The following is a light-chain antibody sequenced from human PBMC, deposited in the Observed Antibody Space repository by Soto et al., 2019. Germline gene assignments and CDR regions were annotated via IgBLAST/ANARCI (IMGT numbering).Light chain of an antibody. J-gene: IGKJ3*01. CDR2: DAS. CDR1: QDISNY. Sequence: DIQMTQSPSSLSASVGDTVTITCQASQDISNYLNWYQHKPGEAPKLLIYDASNLETGVPSRFSGSGSGTDFTFTISNLQPEDIATYHCQQYDNHLFTFGPGTKVEIK. V-gene: IGKV1-33*01. CDR3: QQYDNHLFT.